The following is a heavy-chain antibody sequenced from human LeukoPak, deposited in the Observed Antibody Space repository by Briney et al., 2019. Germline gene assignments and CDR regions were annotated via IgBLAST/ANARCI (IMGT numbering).Heavy chain of an antibody. CDR1: GYTFTSYA. CDR2: INTNTGNP. D-gene: IGHD6-13*01. Sequence: GASVKVSCKASGYTFTSYAMNWVRQAPGQGLEWMGWINTNTGNPTYAQGFTGRFVFSLDTSVSTAYLQISSLKAEDTAVYYCARDPLSLIAAAGDGMDVWGQGTTVTVSS. J-gene: IGHJ6*02. CDR3: ARDPLSLIAAAGDGMDV. V-gene: IGHV7-4-1*02.